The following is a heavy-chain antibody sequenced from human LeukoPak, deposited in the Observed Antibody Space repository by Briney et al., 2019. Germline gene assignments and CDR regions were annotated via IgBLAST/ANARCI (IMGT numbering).Heavy chain of an antibody. D-gene: IGHD3-10*02. CDR2: TSFDGGVK. CDR3: AREVMFKEWLDP. V-gene: IGHV3-30*04. Sequence: SGGSLRLSCAASGFTFSSYSMQWVRQAPGEGLEWVAVTSFDGGVKFYADSVKGRFTISRDNSQNTLFLQMNSLRIEDTAVYYCAREVMFKEWLDPWGQGTLVTVSS. CDR1: GFTFSSYS. J-gene: IGHJ5*02.